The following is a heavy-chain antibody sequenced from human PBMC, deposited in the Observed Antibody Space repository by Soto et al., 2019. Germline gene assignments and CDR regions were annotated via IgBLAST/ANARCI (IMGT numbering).Heavy chain of an antibody. CDR3: TRDRVQVGYCSSTSGYFVWFDP. J-gene: IGHJ5*02. V-gene: IGHV3-11*01. D-gene: IGHD2-2*01. CDR1: GFTFSDYY. CDR2: ISSSGSTI. Sequence: PGGSLRLSCAASGFTFSDYYMSWIRQAPGKGLEWVSYISSSGSTIYYADSVKGRFTISRDNAKNSLYLQMNSLRAEDTAVYYCTRDRVQVGYCSSTSGYFVWFDPWGQGTLVTGSS.